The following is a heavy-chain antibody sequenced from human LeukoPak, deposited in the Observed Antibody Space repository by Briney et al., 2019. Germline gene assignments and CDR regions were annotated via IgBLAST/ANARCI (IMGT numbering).Heavy chain of an antibody. V-gene: IGHV1-18*01. CDR3: ARDQWFGELVNYYYYYMDV. Sequence: ASVKVSCTASGYTFTSYGISWVRQAPGQGLEWMGWISAYNGNTNYAQKLQGRVTMTTDTSTSTAYMELRSLRSDDTAVYYCARDQWFGELVNYYYYYMDVWGKGTTVTVSS. J-gene: IGHJ6*03. CDR2: ISAYNGNT. CDR1: GYTFTSYG. D-gene: IGHD3-10*01.